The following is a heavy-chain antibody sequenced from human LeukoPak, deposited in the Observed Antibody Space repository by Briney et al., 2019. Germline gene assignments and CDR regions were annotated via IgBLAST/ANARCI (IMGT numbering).Heavy chain of an antibody. CDR3: ARDFRKTRYNSKLRYYYYYMDV. V-gene: IGHV7-4-1*02. D-gene: IGHD1-1*01. CDR2: INTNTGNP. CDR1: GYTFTSYA. J-gene: IGHJ6*03. Sequence: ASVKVSCKASGYTFTSYAMNWVRQAPGQGLEWMGWINTNTGNPTYAQGFTGRFVFSFDTSVSTAYLQISSLKAEDTAVYYCARDFRKTRYNSKLRYYYYYMDVWGKGTTVTISS.